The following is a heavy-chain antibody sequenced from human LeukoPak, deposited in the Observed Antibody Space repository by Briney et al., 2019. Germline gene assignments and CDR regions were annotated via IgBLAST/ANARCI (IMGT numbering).Heavy chain of an antibody. J-gene: IGHJ4*02. CDR2: ISGSGGST. CDR3: AKDLNPHTSYDSSGYYFLGFYFDY. D-gene: IGHD3-22*01. CDR1: GFTFSSYA. V-gene: IGHV3-23*01. Sequence: GGSLRLSCAASGFTFSSYAMSWVRQAPGKGLEWVSAISGSGGSTYYADSVKGRFTISRDNSKNTLYLQMNSLRAEDTAVYYCAKDLNPHTSYDSSGYYFLGFYFDYWGQGTLVTVSS.